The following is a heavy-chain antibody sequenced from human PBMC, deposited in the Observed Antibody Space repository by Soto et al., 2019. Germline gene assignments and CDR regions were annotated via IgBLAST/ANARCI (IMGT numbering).Heavy chain of an antibody. CDR2: ISSNGGST. CDR3: AKDNVPPGTSDWYFDF. D-gene: IGHD1-7*01. CDR1: GFTFRSYA. J-gene: IGHJ2*01. Sequence: EVQLLESGGGLLQPGGSLRLSCAASGFTFRSYAMSWVRQAPGKGLEWVSGISSNGGSTYYADPVKGRFTISRDNSKNTLYLQMNSLRGEETALYYCAKDNVPPGTSDWYFDFWGRGTLVSVSS. V-gene: IGHV3-23*01.